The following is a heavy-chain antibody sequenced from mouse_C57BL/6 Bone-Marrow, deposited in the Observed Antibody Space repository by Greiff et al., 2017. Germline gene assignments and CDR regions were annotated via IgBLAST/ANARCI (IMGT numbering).Heavy chain of an antibody. D-gene: IGHD5-1-1*01. CDR2: IDPDDGGT. V-gene: IGHV14-1*01. CDR3: TYTYSGCVMDY. Sequence: EVQLQQSGAELVRPGASVKLSCTASGFNIKDYYMHWVQQRPEQGLEWIGRIDPDDGGTEYAPQFQGKVTMTADTSHNTSYLQRSSLTAENTAVYYCTYTYSGCVMDYWGQGTSVTVSS. CDR1: GFNIKDYY. J-gene: IGHJ4*01.